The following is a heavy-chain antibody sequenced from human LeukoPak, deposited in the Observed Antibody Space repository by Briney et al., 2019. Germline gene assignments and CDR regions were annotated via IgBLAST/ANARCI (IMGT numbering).Heavy chain of an antibody. CDR2: MNPNSGKT. D-gene: IGHD6-13*01. V-gene: IGHV1-8*03. Sequence: PEASVKVSCKASGYTFTSYYMHWVRQATGQGLEWMGWMNPNSGKTGYAQKFQGRVTITRNTSISTAYTELSSLRSEDTAVYYCARDPRSIAAAGTDAFDIWGQGTMVTVSS. CDR3: ARDPRSIAAAGTDAFDI. J-gene: IGHJ3*02. CDR1: GYTFTSYY.